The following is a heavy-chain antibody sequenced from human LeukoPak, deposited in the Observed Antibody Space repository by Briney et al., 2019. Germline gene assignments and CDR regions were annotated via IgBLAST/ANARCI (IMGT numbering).Heavy chain of an antibody. CDR3: ARDRAHNSWSDY. CDR2: IKEDGSEK. Sequence: GGSLRLSCAASGFTLSSYWMSWVRQAPGEGLEWVANIKEDGSEKYYVDSVKGRFTISRDNAKNSLYLQMNSLRAEDTAVYYCARDRAHNSWSDYWGQGTLVTVSS. J-gene: IGHJ4*02. V-gene: IGHV3-7*01. D-gene: IGHD6-13*01. CDR1: GFTLSSYW.